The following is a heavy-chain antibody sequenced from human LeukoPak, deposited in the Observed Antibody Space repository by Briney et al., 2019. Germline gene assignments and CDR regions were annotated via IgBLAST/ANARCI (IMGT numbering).Heavy chain of an antibody. V-gene: IGHV3-43*02. CDR3: AKDWSRGSYSLAGY. CDR1: GFNFCYYA. D-gene: IGHD1-26*01. J-gene: IGHJ4*02. Sequence: GALGTCWATCGFNFCYYAIRVGREAAGEGLGWVSLISGDGDSTYYADSVKGRFTISRDNSKNSLYLQMNSLRTEDTALYYCAKDWSRGSYSLAGYWGQGTLVTVSS. CDR2: ISGDGDST.